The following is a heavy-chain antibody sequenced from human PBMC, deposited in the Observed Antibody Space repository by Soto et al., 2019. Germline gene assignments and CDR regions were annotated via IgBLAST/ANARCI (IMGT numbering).Heavy chain of an antibody. CDR1: GYSITAGGYY. J-gene: IGHJ5*02. CDR3: ARMYSSGSGWFHP. V-gene: IGHV4-31*03. CDR2: FYSSGSI. Sequence: SETLSLTCLVSGYSITAGGYYWSWIRHHPGKGLEWIGSFYSSGSIIYNPSLRSRVSISGDTSSNQFSMSLTSVTAADTARYYCARMYSSGSGWFHPWGQGTLVTVSS. D-gene: IGHD6-19*01.